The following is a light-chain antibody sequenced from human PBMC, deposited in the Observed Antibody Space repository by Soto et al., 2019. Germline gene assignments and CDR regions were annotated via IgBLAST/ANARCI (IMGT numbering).Light chain of an antibody. Sequence: DIQMTRSPSSLSSSVGERVTITCRAIQSISSYLNWYQQKPGKAPKFLIYAASSLQSGVPSRFSGSGSGTDFTLTISSLQPEDFATYYCQQSYNTPLTFGPGTKVDIK. CDR2: AAS. V-gene: IGKV1-39*01. CDR1: QSISSY. CDR3: QQSYNTPLT. J-gene: IGKJ3*01.